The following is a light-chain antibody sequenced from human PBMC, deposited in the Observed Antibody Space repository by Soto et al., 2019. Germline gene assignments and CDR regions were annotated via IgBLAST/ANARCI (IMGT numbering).Light chain of an antibody. Sequence: HSVLAQPGSVSGSRGQSITISCTGTSSDVGGYHFVSWYQQHPGKAPKLIISEVRNRPSGVSDRFSGSRSGNTASLTISGLQPEDEADYYCTSFTLNSLYFFGTGTKVTVL. CDR3: TSFTLNSLYF. CDR2: EVR. J-gene: IGLJ1*01. V-gene: IGLV2-14*01. CDR1: SSDVGGYHF.